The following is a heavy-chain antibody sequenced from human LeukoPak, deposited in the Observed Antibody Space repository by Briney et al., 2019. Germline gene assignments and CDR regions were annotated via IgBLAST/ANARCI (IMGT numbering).Heavy chain of an antibody. Sequence: SVKVSCKASGGTFSSYAISWVRQAPGQGLEWMGGIIPIFGTANYAQKFQGRVTITTDESTGTAYMELSSLRSEDTAVYYCARGIHSYYYDSSGYYSYDYWGQGTLVTVSS. V-gene: IGHV1-69*05. J-gene: IGHJ4*02. CDR3: ARGIHSYYYDSSGYYSYDY. D-gene: IGHD3-22*01. CDR2: IIPIFGTA. CDR1: GGTFSSYA.